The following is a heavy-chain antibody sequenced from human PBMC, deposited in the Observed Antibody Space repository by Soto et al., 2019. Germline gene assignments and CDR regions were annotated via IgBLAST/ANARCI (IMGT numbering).Heavy chain of an antibody. Sequence: GGSLRLSCAASGFTFSSYWMHWVRQAPGKGLVWVSRINSDGSSTSYADSVKGRFTISRDNSKNTLYLQMNSLRAEDTAVYYSARDSHYDFWSGYYTGTLDYWGQGTLVTVSS. J-gene: IGHJ4*02. V-gene: IGHV3-74*01. D-gene: IGHD3-3*01. CDR1: GFTFSSYW. CDR3: ARDSHYDFWSGYYTGTLDY. CDR2: INSDGSST.